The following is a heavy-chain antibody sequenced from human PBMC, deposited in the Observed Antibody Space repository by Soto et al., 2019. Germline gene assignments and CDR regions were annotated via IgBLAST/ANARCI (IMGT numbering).Heavy chain of an antibody. CDR3: ASRYGDQDY. V-gene: IGHV4-30-2*01. CDR1: GGSISSTDYS. J-gene: IGHJ4*02. D-gene: IGHD4-17*01. CDR2: IYHSGTT. Sequence: SETLSLTCAVSGGSISSTDYSWGWNRQPPGKGLEWIGNIYHSGTTYYNPSLKSRVTVSVDRSKSQFSLRLSSVTAADTAVYYCASRYGDQDYWGQGIMVTVYS.